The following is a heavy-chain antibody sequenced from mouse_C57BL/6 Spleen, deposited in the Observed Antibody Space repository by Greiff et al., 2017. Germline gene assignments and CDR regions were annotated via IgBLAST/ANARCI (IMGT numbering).Heavy chain of an antibody. CDR3: ASGGFAY. J-gene: IGHJ3*01. CDR2: ILPGSGGT. CDR1: GYTFTGYW. Sequence: VQLQQSGAELMKPGASVKLSCKATGYTFTGYWIEWVKQRPGHGLEWIGRILPGSGGTNYNKKFKGKATFTVDTSSSTAYMQRSSLSTEASAYYYCASGGFAYWGQGTLLTVSA. V-gene: IGHV1-9*01.